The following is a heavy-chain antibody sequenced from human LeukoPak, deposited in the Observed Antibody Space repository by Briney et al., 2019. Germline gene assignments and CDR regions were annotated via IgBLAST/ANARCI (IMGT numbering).Heavy chain of an antibody. Sequence: SETLSLTCTVSRGSISGYSWSWIRQSPGGGLEWIGYIYYSGDTAYNPSLRSRVTLTVDTSKNQFSLQLRSVTTADTAVYYCVRGPYGASISKWFDPWGQGTQVIVSP. CDR2: IYYSGDT. CDR3: VRGPYGASISKWFDP. CDR1: RGSISGYS. V-gene: IGHV4-59*01. J-gene: IGHJ5*02. D-gene: IGHD4/OR15-4a*01.